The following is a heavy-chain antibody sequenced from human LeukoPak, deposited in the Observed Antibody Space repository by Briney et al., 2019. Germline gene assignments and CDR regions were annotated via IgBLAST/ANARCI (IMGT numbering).Heavy chain of an antibody. CDR3: ARTGYYDSRRFDP. CDR1: GGSFSGYY. J-gene: IGHJ5*02. V-gene: IGHV4-34*01. Sequence: PSETLSLTCAVYGGSFSGYYWSWIHQPPGKGLEWIGEINHSGSTNYNPSLKSRVTISVDTSKNQFSLKLSSVTAADTAVYYCARTGYYDSRRFDPWGQGTLVTVSS. CDR2: INHSGST. D-gene: IGHD3-22*01.